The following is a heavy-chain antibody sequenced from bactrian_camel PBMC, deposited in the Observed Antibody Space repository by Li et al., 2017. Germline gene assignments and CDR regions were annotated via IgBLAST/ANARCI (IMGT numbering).Heavy chain of an antibody. D-gene: IGHD1*01. CDR2: TSPDGTHT. J-gene: IGHJ6*01. Sequence: HVQLVESGGGLVQPGGSLRLVCAASGFTFNSCWMSWVRQAPGKGLEWVSRTSPDGTHTTYADSVKGRFTISRDNAKATIYLQLASLKTDDTAMYYCGDLALPGFWGQGTQVTVS. CDR3: GDLALPGF. CDR1: GFTFNSCW. V-gene: IGHV3S6*01.